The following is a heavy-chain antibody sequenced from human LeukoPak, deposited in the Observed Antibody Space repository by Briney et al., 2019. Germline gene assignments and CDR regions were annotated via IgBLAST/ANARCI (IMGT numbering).Heavy chain of an antibody. CDR1: GFTFSSYW. Sequence: GGSLRLSCAASGFTFSSYWMSWVRQAPGKGLEWVANIHQHGSKENYLDSVKGRFTISRDNAKNSLYLQMNSLRAEDTAVYYCATSSSYDWGQGTLVTVSS. J-gene: IGHJ4*02. V-gene: IGHV3-7*01. CDR2: IHQHGSKE. CDR3: ATSSSYD. D-gene: IGHD6-13*01.